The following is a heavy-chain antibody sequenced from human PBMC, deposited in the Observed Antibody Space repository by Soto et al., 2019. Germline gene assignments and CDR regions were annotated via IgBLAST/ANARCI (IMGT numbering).Heavy chain of an antibody. J-gene: IGHJ6*02. CDR2: ISGSGGST. D-gene: IGHD5-18*01. CDR3: VRHHGDTAMANSYYYYGMDV. CDR1: GFTFSSYA. V-gene: IGHV3-23*01. Sequence: EVQLLESGGGLVQPGGSLRLSCAASGFTFSSYAMSWVRQAPGKGLEWVSAISGSGGSTYYADSVKGRFTISRDNSKNTLYLQMNSLRAEDTAVYYCVRHHGDTAMANSYYYYGMDVWGQGTTVTVSS.